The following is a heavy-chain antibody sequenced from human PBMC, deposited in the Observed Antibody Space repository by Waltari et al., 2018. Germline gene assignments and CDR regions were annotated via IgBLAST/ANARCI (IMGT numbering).Heavy chain of an antibody. CDR3: ARLPDIRGWPFDY. J-gene: IGHJ4*02. CDR2: IAFDART. CDR1: DGFINSNY. Sequence: QVQLQESGPGLLKPSETLSLTCTVSDGFINSNYWTWIRQSPGKGLEWIGYIAFDARTVYNPSFTSRLTISIDRSRNHFSLTLNSVTAADTAVYYCARLPDIRGWPFDYWGQGTLVTVSS. V-gene: IGHV4-59*08. D-gene: IGHD6-19*01.